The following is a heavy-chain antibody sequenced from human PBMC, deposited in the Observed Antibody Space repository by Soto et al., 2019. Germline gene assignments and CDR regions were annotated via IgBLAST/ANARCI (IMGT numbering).Heavy chain of an antibody. V-gene: IGHV3-74*01. CDR1: GFTFSSYW. D-gene: IGHD2-2*01. CDR2: INSDGSST. CDR3: ARATVVPAAIYYYYYYMDV. J-gene: IGHJ6*03. Sequence: GGSLRLSCAASGFTFSSYWMHWVRQAPGKGLVWVSRINSDGSSTSYADSVKGRFTISRDNAKNTLYLQMNSLRAEDTAVYYCARATVVPAAIYYYYYYMDVWGKGTTVTVSS.